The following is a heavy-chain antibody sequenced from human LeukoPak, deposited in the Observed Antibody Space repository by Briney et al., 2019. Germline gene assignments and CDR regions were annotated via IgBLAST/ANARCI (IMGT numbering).Heavy chain of an antibody. Sequence: GASVKVSCKASGYTFTSYDINWVRQATGQGLEWMGWMDPNSGNTGYAQKFQGRVTMTRNTSISTAYMELSSLRSEDTAVYYCTRGYDSSSNDAFDIWGQGTMVTVSS. J-gene: IGHJ3*02. CDR1: GYTFTSYD. V-gene: IGHV1-8*01. CDR3: TRGYDSSSNDAFDI. D-gene: IGHD3-22*01. CDR2: MDPNSGNT.